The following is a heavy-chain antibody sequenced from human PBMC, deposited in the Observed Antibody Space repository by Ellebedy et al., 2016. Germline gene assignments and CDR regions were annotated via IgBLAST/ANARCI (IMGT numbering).Heavy chain of an antibody. CDR1: GFTFSSSW. CDR3: LLHEQH. Sequence: GGSLRLXXAASGFTFSSSWMNWFRQAPGKGLVWVSRINEDGSVITYADSVKGRFTISRDNAKNSLYLQMNSLTAEDTAIYYCLLHEQHWGQGTLVTVSS. V-gene: IGHV3-74*01. CDR2: INEDGSVI. J-gene: IGHJ1*01.